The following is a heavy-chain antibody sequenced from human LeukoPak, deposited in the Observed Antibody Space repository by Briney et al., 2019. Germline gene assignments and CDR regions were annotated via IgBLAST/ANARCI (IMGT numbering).Heavy chain of an antibody. D-gene: IGHD2-15*01. V-gene: IGHV1-46*01. Sequence: ASVKVSCKASGYTFTSYYMHWVRQAPGQGLEWMGIINPSGGSTSYAQKFQGRVTMTRDTSTSTVYMELSSLRSEDTAVYYCARDTGYCSGGSCYHNYFDYWGQGILVTVSS. CDR1: GYTFTSYY. CDR2: INPSGGST. J-gene: IGHJ4*02. CDR3: ARDTGYCSGGSCYHNYFDY.